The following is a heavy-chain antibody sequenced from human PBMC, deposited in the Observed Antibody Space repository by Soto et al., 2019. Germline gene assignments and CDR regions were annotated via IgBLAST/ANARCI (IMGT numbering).Heavy chain of an antibody. CDR1: GFTFSSYS. J-gene: IGHJ6*03. Sequence: GGSLRLSCAASGFTFSSYSMNWVRQAPGKGLEWVSSISSSSSYIYYADSVKGRFTISRDNAKNSLYLQMNSLRAEDTAVYYCARGPGVPAGDYYYYYMDVWGKGTTVTVSS. CDR3: ARGPGVPAGDYYYYYMDV. CDR2: ISSSSSYI. V-gene: IGHV3-21*01. D-gene: IGHD2-2*01.